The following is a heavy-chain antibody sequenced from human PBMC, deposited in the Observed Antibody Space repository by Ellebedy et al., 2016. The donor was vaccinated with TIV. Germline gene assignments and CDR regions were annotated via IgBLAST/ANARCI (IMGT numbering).Heavy chain of an antibody. CDR1: GGSVTDYY. CDR2: INHSGNT. D-gene: IGHD1-7*01. V-gene: IGHV4-34*01. J-gene: IGHJ4*02. CDR3: ARRNYSGYKLDY. Sequence: MPSETLSLTCAVNGGSVTDYYWSRIRQPPGKGLEWIGEINHSGNTNYNPSTKSRVTMSVDKSKNQFSLKLTSVTAADTAVYYRARRNYSGYKLDYWGQGSLVTVSS.